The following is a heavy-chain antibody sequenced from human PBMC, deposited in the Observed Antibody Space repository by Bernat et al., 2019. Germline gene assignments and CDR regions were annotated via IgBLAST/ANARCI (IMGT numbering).Heavy chain of an antibody. CDR1: GFTFSSYG. CDR2: ISYDGSNK. D-gene: IGHD1-26*01. J-gene: IGHJ6*02. V-gene: IGHV3-30*18. Sequence: QVQLVESGGGVVQPGRSLRLSCAASGFTFSSYGMHWVRQAPGKGLEWVAAISYDGSNKYYADSVKGRFTISRDNSKNTLYVQLNGLRVEDTAVYYCAKDPTSANIVGATRLYNYWYAMDVWGQGTTVTVSS. CDR3: AKDPTSANIVGATRLYNYWYAMDV.